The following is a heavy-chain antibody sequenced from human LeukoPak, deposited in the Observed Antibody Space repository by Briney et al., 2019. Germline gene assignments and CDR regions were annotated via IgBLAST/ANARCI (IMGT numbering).Heavy chain of an antibody. Sequence: GASVKVSCKASGGTFSSYAISWVRQAPGQGLEWMGRIIAIFGTANYAQNFQGRVTITTDESTSTAYMELSSLRSEDTAVYYCARDLGGSSGYWGQGTLVTVSS. D-gene: IGHD2-15*01. CDR3: ARDLGGSSGY. V-gene: IGHV1-69*05. J-gene: IGHJ4*02. CDR1: GGTFSSYA. CDR2: IIAIFGTA.